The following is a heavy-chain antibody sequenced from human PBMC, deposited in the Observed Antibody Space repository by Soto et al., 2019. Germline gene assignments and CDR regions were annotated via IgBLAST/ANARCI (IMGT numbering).Heavy chain of an antibody. CDR2: IIPIFGTA. Sequence: SVKVSCKASGGTFSSYAISWVRQAPGQGLEWMGGIIPIFGTANYARKFQGRVTITADESTSTAYMELSSLRSEDTAVYYCANFGWYNPYYYGMDVWGQGTTVTVSS. V-gene: IGHV1-69*13. D-gene: IGHD6-19*01. J-gene: IGHJ6*02. CDR1: GGTFSSYA. CDR3: ANFGWYNPYYYGMDV.